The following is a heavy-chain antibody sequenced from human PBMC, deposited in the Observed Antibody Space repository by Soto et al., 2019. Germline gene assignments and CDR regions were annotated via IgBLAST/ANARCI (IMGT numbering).Heavy chain of an antibody. CDR3: ARGNRNWGIDY. CDR2: MNPNSGNT. V-gene: IGHV1-8*01. J-gene: IGHJ4*02. D-gene: IGHD7-27*01. CDR1: GYTFTSYD. Sequence: ASVNVSCKSAGYTFTSYDINWVRRATGEDFEWMGWMNPNSGNTAYAQKFQGRVTMTRDTSKSTAFMELSSLTSEDTAVYYCARGNRNWGIDYWGQGTLVTVTS.